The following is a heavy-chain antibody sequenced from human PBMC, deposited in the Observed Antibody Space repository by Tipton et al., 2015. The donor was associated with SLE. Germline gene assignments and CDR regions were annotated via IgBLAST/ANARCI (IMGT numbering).Heavy chain of an antibody. Sequence: TLSLTCTVSGGSISSHYWSWIRQPPGKGLEWIGYIYYSGSTNYNPSLKSRVTISVDTSKNQFSLKLSSVTAADTAVYYCASIQLWPTIGAFDIWGQGTMVTVSS. CDR1: GGSISSHY. CDR2: IYYSGST. D-gene: IGHD5-18*01. J-gene: IGHJ3*02. CDR3: ASIQLWPTIGAFDI. V-gene: IGHV4-59*08.